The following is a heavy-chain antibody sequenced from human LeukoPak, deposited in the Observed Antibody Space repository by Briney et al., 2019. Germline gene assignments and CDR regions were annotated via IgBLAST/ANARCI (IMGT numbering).Heavy chain of an antibody. CDR1: GDSVSGTTAA. CDR3: VRDQELFDY. D-gene: IGHD1-7*01. V-gene: IGHV6-1*01. CDR2: TYYRSKWYY. Sequence: SQTLSLTCAISGDSVSGTTAAWNWVRQSPSRGLEWLGRTYYRSKWYYDYGESVRSRITIIPDTSKNHFSLQLNSVTPEDTALYYCVRDQELFDYWGQGTLVTVSS. J-gene: IGHJ4*02.